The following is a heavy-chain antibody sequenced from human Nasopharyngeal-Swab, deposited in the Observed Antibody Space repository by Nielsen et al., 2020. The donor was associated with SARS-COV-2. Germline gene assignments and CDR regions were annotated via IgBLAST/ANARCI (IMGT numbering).Heavy chain of an antibody. CDR2: IYYSGST. Sequence: SETLSLTCTVSGGSISSYYWSWIRQPPGKGLEWIGYIYYSGSTNYNPSLKSRVTISVDTSKNQFSLKLSSVTAADTAVYYCAREPSRITIFGVVRNAFDIWGQGTMVTVSS. CDR3: AREPSRITIFGVVRNAFDI. D-gene: IGHD3-3*01. J-gene: IGHJ3*02. CDR1: GGSISSYY. V-gene: IGHV4-59*12.